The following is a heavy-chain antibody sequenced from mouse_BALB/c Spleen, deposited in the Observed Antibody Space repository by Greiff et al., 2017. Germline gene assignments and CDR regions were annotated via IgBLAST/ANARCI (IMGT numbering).Heavy chain of an antibody. CDR2: ISNLAYSI. J-gene: IGHJ4*01. CDR1: GFTFSDYG. Sequence: EVQGVESGGGLVQPGGSRKLSCAASGFTFSDYGMAWVRQAPGKGPEWVAFISNLAYSIYYADTVTGRFTISRENAKNTLYLEMSSLRSEDTAMYYCAREGLPAMDYWGQGTSVTVSS. D-gene: IGHD2-2*01. CDR3: AREGLPAMDY. V-gene: IGHV5-15*02.